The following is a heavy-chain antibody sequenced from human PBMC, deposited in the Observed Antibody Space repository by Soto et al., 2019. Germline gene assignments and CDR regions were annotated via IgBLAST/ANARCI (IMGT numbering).Heavy chain of an antibody. J-gene: IGHJ4*02. CDR2: IKPNSGAT. CDR1: GCTFTDYY. V-gene: IGHV1-2*02. CDR3: ARGSKSNYYNGNGYYPREF. D-gene: IGHD3-22*01. Sequence: ASVKVSCKASGCTFTDYYMHWVRQAPGQGLEWMGWIKPNSGATNYAQKIQGRVTMTRDTSIRTAYMELSSLTSDDTAVYYCARGSKSNYYNGNGYYPREFWGQGTLVTVSS.